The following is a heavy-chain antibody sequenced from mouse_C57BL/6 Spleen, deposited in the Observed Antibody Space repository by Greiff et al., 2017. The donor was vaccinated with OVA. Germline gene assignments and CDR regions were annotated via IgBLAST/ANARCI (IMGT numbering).Heavy chain of an antibody. Sequence: QVTLKVSGPGILQSSQTLSLTCSFSGFSLSTSGMGVSWIRQPSGKGLEWLAHIYWDDDKRYHPSLKSRLTFSKDTYRNQVFRKITSVDTADTATYYCARVTTVVAHYWYFDVWGTGTTVTVSS. D-gene: IGHD1-1*01. CDR1: GFSLSTSGMG. J-gene: IGHJ1*03. CDR3: ARVTTVVAHYWYFDV. V-gene: IGHV8-12*01. CDR2: IYWDDDK.